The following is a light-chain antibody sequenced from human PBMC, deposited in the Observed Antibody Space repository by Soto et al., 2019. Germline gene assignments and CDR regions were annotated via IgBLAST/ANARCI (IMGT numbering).Light chain of an antibody. V-gene: IGKV1-39*01. J-gene: IGKJ5*01. CDR1: QSISSY. CDR3: QQSYSTPIT. Sequence: DIQMTHSPSSLSASVGDRVTITCLAIQSISSYLNWYQHKPGKAPNLLIYAATTLQSGVPSRFSGSGSGTDFTLTISSLQPEDFATYYCQQSYSTPITFGQGTRLE. CDR2: AAT.